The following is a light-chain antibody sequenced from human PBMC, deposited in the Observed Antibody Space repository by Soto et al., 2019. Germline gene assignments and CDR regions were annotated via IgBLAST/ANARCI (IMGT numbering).Light chain of an antibody. CDR1: SSDVGGYNY. CDR2: EVS. V-gene: IGLV2-14*01. J-gene: IGLJ1*01. Sequence: QSALTQPASVSGSPGQSITISCTGTSSDVGGYNYVSWYQQNPGKAPKLMIHEVSNRPSGVSNRFSGSKSGNTASLTISGLQAEDEADYYCSSYTSSSTLLVFGTGTKLTVL. CDR3: SSYTSSSTLLV.